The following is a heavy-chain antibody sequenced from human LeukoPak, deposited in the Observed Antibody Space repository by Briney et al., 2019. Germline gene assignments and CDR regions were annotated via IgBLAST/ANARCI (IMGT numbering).Heavy chain of an antibody. J-gene: IGHJ4*02. Sequence: GGPLRLSCAASRFTITSYAISWVRQAPGKGRECVSGISGSSGSTYYADSVKGRFTIARDKSKNTVYLQMNSLRAEDTAVYYCAKAYYDDYATAPRDFYYWGQGTLVTVSS. D-gene: IGHD4-17*01. V-gene: IGHV3-23*01. CDR2: ISGSSGST. CDR3: AKAYYDDYATAPRDFYY. CDR1: RFTITSYA.